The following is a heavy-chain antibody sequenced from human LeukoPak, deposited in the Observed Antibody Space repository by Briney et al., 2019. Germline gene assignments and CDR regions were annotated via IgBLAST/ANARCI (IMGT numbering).Heavy chain of an antibody. Sequence: SETLSLTCTVSGGSISSYYWSWIRQPPGKGLEWIGYIYYSGSTNYNPSLKSRVTISVDTSKNQFSLKLSSVTAADTAVYYCARAYPDIAAAADYYYGMDVWGQGTTVTVSS. CDR3: ARAYPDIAAAADYYYGMDV. J-gene: IGHJ6*02. CDR2: IYYSGST. V-gene: IGHV4-59*01. D-gene: IGHD6-13*01. CDR1: GGSISSYY.